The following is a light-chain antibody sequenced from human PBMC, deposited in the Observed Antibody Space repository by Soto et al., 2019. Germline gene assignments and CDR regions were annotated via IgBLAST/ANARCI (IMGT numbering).Light chain of an antibody. J-gene: IGKJ5*01. CDR2: GAS. CDR1: QSVSSSY. V-gene: IGKV3-20*01. CDR3: QQYGSSPPIT. Sequence: EIVLTQSPGTLSLSPGGRATLSCRASQSVSSSYLAWYQQKPGQAPRLLIYGASSRATGIPDRFSGSGSGTDFTLTIRRLEPEDFAVYYCQQYGSSPPITFGQGTQLEIK.